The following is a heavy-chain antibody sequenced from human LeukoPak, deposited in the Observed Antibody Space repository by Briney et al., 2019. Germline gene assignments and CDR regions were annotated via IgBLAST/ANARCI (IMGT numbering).Heavy chain of an antibody. V-gene: IGHV3-23*01. CDR2: ISASGGST. D-gene: IGHD6-19*01. CDR3: AKDPQYSSGWYDY. CDR1: GFTFSSSA. Sequence: GGSLRLSCAASGFTFSSSAMSWVRQVPGKGLEWVSGISASGGSTSYADSVRGRFTISRDNSKNTLYVQMNSLRDEDTAVYYCAKDPQYSSGWYDYWGQGTLVTVSS. J-gene: IGHJ4*02.